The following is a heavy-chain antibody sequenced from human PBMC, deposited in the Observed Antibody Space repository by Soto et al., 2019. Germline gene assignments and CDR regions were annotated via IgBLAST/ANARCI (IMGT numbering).Heavy chain of an antibody. D-gene: IGHD1-26*01. CDR2: SSGSGDST. V-gene: IGHV3-23*01. J-gene: IGHJ4*02. Sequence: EVQLLESGGGLVQPGGSLRLSCAASGFTFSNYAMNWVRQAPVKGMEWVSVSSGSGDSTYHADSVKGPFTISRDNSKNTLSLQMNSLRAEDTAVYYCARRGSGSYYDYWGQGTLVTVSS. CDR1: GFTFSNYA. CDR3: ARRGSGSYYDY.